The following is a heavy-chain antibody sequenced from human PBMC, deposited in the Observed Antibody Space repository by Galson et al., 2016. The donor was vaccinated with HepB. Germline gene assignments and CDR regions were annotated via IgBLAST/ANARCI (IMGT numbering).Heavy chain of an antibody. D-gene: IGHD2-15*01. Sequence: SLRLSCAASGFTFEENTMHWVRQAPGRGLEWVSGISWNGNATGYADSVKGRFIISRDNAKNSLYLQMNSLRPEDPAVYYCSKYIPIRPADSVFFLDFWGQGTTVTVSS. CDR3: SKYIPIRPADSVFFLDF. J-gene: IGHJ6*02. CDR1: GFTFEENT. V-gene: IGHV3-9*01. CDR2: ISWNGNAT.